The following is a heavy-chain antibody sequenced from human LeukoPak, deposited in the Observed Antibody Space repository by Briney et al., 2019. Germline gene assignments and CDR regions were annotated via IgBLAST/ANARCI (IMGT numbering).Heavy chain of an antibody. CDR3: AKDICGGDCYSGWYFDL. CDR2: ISYNSDTI. Sequence: GGSLRLSCAASGFTFDDDAMHWVRQAPGKGLEWVSGISYNSDTIAYADSVKGRFTISRDNAKNSLYLQMNSLRAEDTALYYCAKDICGGDCYSGWYFDLWGRGTLVTVSS. D-gene: IGHD2-21*02. V-gene: IGHV3-9*01. CDR1: GFTFDDDA. J-gene: IGHJ2*01.